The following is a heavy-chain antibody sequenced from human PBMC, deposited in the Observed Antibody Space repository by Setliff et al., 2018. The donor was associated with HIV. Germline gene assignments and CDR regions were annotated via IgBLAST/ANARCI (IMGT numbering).Heavy chain of an antibody. Sequence: ASVKVSCKASGYTFTGYYMHWVRQAPGQGLEWMGWINPNSGGTTYAQKFQGRVTMTRDTSISTAYMEVSRLRSDDTAVYYCAKYGGFAESDAGYGMDVWGQGTTVTVSS. CDR2: INPNSGGT. V-gene: IGHV1-2*02. CDR3: AKYGGFAESDAGYGMDV. D-gene: IGHD3-10*01. J-gene: IGHJ6*02. CDR1: GYTFTGYY.